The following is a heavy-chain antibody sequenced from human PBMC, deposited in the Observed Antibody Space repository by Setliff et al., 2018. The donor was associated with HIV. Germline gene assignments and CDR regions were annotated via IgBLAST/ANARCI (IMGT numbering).Heavy chain of an antibody. CDR2: ISAYSGNT. J-gene: IGHJ4*02. CDR3: ARHPSGWYGDYFFDY. D-gene: IGHD4-17*01. Sequence: ASVKVSCKASGYTFTSYAISWVRQAPGQGLGWMGWISAYSGNTHYAQRLQDRVTMTTDTSTSTAYTDLRSLRSDDMAVYYCARHPSGWYGDYFFDYWGQGTLVTVSS. CDR1: GYTFTSYA. V-gene: IGHV1-18*03.